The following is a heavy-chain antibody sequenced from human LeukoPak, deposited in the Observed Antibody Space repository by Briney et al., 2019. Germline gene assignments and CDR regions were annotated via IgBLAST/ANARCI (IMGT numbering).Heavy chain of an antibody. D-gene: IGHD3-3*01. Sequence: GGSLRLSCAASGFTFTTYWIHWVRQGPGKGLVWVSRIKYDGSTSNYADSVKGRFTISRDNSKNTLYLQMNSLRPEDTTVYYCAKAKTFGVVIALDYWGQGTLVTVSS. J-gene: IGHJ4*02. CDR3: AKAKTFGVVIALDY. CDR2: IKYDGSTS. CDR1: GFTFTTYW. V-gene: IGHV3-74*01.